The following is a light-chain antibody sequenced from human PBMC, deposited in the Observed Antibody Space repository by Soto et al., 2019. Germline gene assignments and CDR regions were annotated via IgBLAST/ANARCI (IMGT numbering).Light chain of an antibody. CDR1: QSVSSY. Sequence: EIVLTQSPATLSLSPGERATLSCRASQSVSSYLAWYQQKPGQAPRLLIYDASNRATGIPARFSGSGSGTDFTLTISSLEPEDFAVYYCQKRSNWPLDTFGQGTKLEIK. V-gene: IGKV3-11*01. CDR2: DAS. J-gene: IGKJ2*01. CDR3: QKRSNWPLDT.